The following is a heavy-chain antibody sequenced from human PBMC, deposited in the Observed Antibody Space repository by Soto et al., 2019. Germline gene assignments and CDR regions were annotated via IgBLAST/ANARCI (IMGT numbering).Heavy chain of an antibody. CDR2: IYPGDSDT. CDR3: ASARAAAGSYYYYGMDV. J-gene: IGHJ6*02. D-gene: IGHD6-13*01. V-gene: IGHV5-51*01. CDR1: GYSFTSYW. Sequence: GESLKISCKGSGYSFTSYWIGWVRQMPGKGLEWMGIIYPGDSDTRYSPSSQGQVTISADKSISTAYLQWSSLKASDTAMYYCASARAAAGSYYYYGMDVWGQGTTVTVSS.